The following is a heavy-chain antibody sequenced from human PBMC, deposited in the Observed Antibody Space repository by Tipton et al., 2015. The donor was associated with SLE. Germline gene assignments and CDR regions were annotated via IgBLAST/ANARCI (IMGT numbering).Heavy chain of an antibody. V-gene: IGHV4-59*11. D-gene: IGHD3-22*01. J-gene: IGHJ3*02. CDR2: IYYSGST. CDR3: AREALRDYDSSGYPDAFDI. CDR1: GGSISSHY. Sequence: TLSLTCTVSGGSISSHYWSWIRQPPGKGLEWIGYIYYSGSTNYNPSLKSRVTISVDTSKNQFSLKLSSVTAADTAVYYCAREALRDYDSSGYPDAFDIWGQVTMVTVSS.